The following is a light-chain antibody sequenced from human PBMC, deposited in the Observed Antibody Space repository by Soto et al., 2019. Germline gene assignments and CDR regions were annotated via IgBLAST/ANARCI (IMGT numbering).Light chain of an antibody. CDR2: WAS. Sequence: DIVMTQSPDSLAVSLGERASINCKSSQSVLHSSNNKNYLAWYQQKPGQPPKLLIYWASTRESGVPDRFSGSGSGTDFTLTSSSLQAEDVAVYFCQQYYGTLWTFGQGTKVEIK. J-gene: IGKJ1*01. CDR3: QQYYGTLWT. CDR1: QSVLHSSNNKNY. V-gene: IGKV4-1*01.